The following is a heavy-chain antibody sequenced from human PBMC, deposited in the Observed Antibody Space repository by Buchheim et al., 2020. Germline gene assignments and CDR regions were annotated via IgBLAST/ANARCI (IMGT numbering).Heavy chain of an antibody. Sequence: QVQLEESGPGLVKPSGTLSLTCAVSGVSISSSNWWSWVRQPPGKGLEWIGEIYPSGSTNYNPSLSSRVTISLAKTSNKFFLKVNSVTAADTAMYYCARDVDTTVSLDYWGQGIL. D-gene: IGHD1-1*01. V-gene: IGHV4-4*02. CDR3: ARDVDTTVSLDY. J-gene: IGHJ4*02. CDR2: IYPSGST. CDR1: GVSISSSNW.